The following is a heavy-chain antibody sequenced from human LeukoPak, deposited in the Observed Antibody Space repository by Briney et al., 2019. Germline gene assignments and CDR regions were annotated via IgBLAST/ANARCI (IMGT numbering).Heavy chain of an antibody. J-gene: IGHJ4*02. D-gene: IGHD2-15*01. Sequence: SETLSLTCAVYGGSFSGYYWSWIRQPPGKGLEWIGEINHSGSTNYNPSLKSRVTISEDTSKNQFSLKLSSVTAADTAVYYCARGPHQYCSGGSCYQFDYWGQGTLVTVSS. CDR3: ARGPHQYCSGGSCYQFDY. CDR2: INHSGST. V-gene: IGHV4-34*01. CDR1: GGSFSGYY.